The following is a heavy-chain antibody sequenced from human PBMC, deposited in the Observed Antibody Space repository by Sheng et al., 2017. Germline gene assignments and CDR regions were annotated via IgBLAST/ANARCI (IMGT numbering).Heavy chain of an antibody. CDR3: ARDDGYYGSGSYSSFDY. V-gene: IGHV1-69*13. D-gene: IGHD3-10*01. Sequence: QVQLVQSGAEVKKPGSSVKVSCKASGGTFSSYAISWVRQAPGQGLEWMGGIIPIFGTANYAQKFQGRVTITADESTSTAYMELSSLRSEDTAVYYCARDDGYYGSGSYSSFDYWGQGTLVTVSS. CDR2: IIPIFGTA. CDR1: GGTFSSYA. J-gene: IGHJ4*02.